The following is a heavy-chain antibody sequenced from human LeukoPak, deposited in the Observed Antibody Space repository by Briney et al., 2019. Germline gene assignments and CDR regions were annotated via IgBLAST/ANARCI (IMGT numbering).Heavy chain of an antibody. J-gene: IGHJ6*03. CDR3: AGSAEGYDILTGYSHYYYYMDV. D-gene: IGHD3-9*01. CDR2: MYPNSGNT. Sequence: ASVKVSCKACLYTFTSYVINWVRQATGQGLEWMGRMYPNSGNTGYAQKFQGRVTMTRITSISAAYMQLRSIRSEDTAVYYCAGSAEGYDILTGYSHYYYYMDVWGKGATVTVS. V-gene: IGHV1-8*01. CDR1: LYTFTSYV.